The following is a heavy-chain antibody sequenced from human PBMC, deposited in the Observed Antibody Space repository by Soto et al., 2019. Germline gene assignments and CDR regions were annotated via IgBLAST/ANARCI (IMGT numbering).Heavy chain of an antibody. D-gene: IGHD2-21*02. CDR3: ASQVTFAFDY. J-gene: IGHJ4*02. Sequence: QVQLQESGPGLVKPSQTLSLTCTVSGGSISSGSYYWSWIRQPPGKGLEWIGYIFYSGRTSYNPSLESRVTISMDTSKNQFSLKLNSVTAADTAVYYCASQVTFAFDYWGQGTLVTVSS. CDR1: GGSISSGSYY. CDR2: IFYSGRT. V-gene: IGHV4-31*03.